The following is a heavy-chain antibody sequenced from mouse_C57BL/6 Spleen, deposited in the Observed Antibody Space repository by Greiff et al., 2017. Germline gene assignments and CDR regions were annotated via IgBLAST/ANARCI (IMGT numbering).Heavy chain of an antibody. V-gene: IGHV1-52*01. CDR1: GYTFTSYW. CDR2: IDPSDSET. Sequence: QVQLQQPGAELVRPGSSVKLSCKASGYTFTSYWMHWVKQRPIQGLEWIGNIDPSDSETHYNQQFKDKAPLTVDKSSSTAYMQLRSLTSEDSAVYDCAREGDGSSSYWYFDVWGTGTTVTVSS. D-gene: IGHD1-1*01. J-gene: IGHJ1*03. CDR3: AREGDGSSSYWYFDV.